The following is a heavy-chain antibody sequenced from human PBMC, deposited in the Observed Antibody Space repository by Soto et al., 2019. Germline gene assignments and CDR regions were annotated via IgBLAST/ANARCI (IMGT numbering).Heavy chain of an antibody. V-gene: IGHV1-69*01. CDR1: GGSFNFA. CDR3: VFRGGRGRHIEY. D-gene: IGHD3-16*01. Sequence: VQLVQSGTEVKKPGSSVKLSCKASGGSFNFAMSWVRQAPGQGLEWMGGITPIFPTAVEAPEFQGRVTITADEATATVSIELTSLRSEDPAVYFCVFRGGRGRHIEYWGPGSLVIVSS. CDR2: ITPIFPTA. J-gene: IGHJ4*02.